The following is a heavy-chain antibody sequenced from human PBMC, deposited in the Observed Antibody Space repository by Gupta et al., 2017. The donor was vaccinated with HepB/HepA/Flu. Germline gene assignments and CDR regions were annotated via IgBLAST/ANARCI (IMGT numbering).Heavy chain of an antibody. CDR3: ARAIHTPAENWELDY. J-gene: IGHJ4*02. Sequence: QVQLQQWGAGLLKPSETLSLTCAVYGGSFSGYYWSWIRQPPGKGLEWIGEINHSGSTNYNPSLKSRVTISVDTSKNQFSLKLSSVTAADTAVYYCARAIHTPAENWELDYWGQGTLVTVSS. CDR1: GGSFSGYY. D-gene: IGHD7-27*01. V-gene: IGHV4-34*01. CDR2: INHSGST.